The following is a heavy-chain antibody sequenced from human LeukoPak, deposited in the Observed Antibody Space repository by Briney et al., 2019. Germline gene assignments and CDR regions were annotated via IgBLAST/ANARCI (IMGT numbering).Heavy chain of an antibody. CDR2: ISSSGSTI. J-gene: IGHJ4*02. CDR3: ARDQPKTYYDFWSGYYRYFDY. V-gene: IGHV3-11*01. D-gene: IGHD3-3*01. CDR1: GFTFSDYY. Sequence: MPGGSLRLTCAASGFTFSDYYMSWIRQAPGKGLEWVSYISSSGSTIYYADSVKGRFTISRDNAKNSLYLQMNSLRAEDTAVYYCARDQPKTYYDFWSGYYRYFDYWGQGTLVTVSS.